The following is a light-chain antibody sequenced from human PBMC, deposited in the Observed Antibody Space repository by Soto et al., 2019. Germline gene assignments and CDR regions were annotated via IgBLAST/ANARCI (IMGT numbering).Light chain of an antibody. CDR2: EAS. CDR3: QQVNVYPST. J-gene: IGKJ4*01. Sequence: DIQLTQSPSTLSASVGDRVTITCRASQSISRWLDCSQQTPGKAPNLLIYEASTLHSGVPSRFSGGGSGTDFTLTISSLQPEDFATYYCQQVNVYPSTFGGGTKVDI. CDR1: QSISRW. V-gene: IGKV1-5*01.